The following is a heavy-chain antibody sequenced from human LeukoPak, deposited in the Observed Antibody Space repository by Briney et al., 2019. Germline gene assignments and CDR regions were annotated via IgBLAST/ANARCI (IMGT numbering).Heavy chain of an antibody. J-gene: IGHJ4*02. Sequence: KPSETLSLTCAVSGGSISTSNSYWGWIRRPPGKGLEWVGSIYYSGNTYYNPSLKSRVTISVDTSKNQFSLKLSSVTAADTAVYYCASRGSCHDFDYWGQGTLVTVSS. CDR3: ASRGSCHDFDY. CDR1: GGSISTSNSY. D-gene: IGHD2-15*01. V-gene: IGHV4-39*07. CDR2: IYYSGNT.